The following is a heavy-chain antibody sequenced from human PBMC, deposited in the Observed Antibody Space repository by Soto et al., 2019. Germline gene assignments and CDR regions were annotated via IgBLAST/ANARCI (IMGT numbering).Heavy chain of an antibody. V-gene: IGHV3-23*01. CDR3: AKAKGGSGSYYSYYYYYYGMDV. D-gene: IGHD3-10*01. CDR1: GFTFSSYA. Sequence: GGSLRLSCAASGFTFSSYAMSWVRQAPGKGLEWVSAISGSGGSTYYADSVKGRFTISRDNSKNTLYLQMNSLRAEDTAVYYCAKAKGGSGSYYSYYYYYYGMDVWGQGTTVTVSS. CDR2: ISGSGGST. J-gene: IGHJ6*02.